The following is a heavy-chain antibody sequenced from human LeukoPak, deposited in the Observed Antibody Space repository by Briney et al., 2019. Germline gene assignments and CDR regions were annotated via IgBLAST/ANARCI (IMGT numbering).Heavy chain of an antibody. CDR1: GYTFTGYY. CDR2: XNPNSGGT. V-gene: IGHV1-2*02. CDR3: ARDLLYYDFWSGYYPPGGVYGMDV. J-gene: IGHJ6*02. D-gene: IGHD3-3*01. Sequence: ASVKVSCKASGYTFTGYYMHWVRQAPGQGLEXXXXXNPNSGGTNYAQKFQGRVTMTRDTSISTAYMELSRLRSDDTAVYYCARDLLYYDFWSGYYPPGGVYGMDVWGQGTTVTVSS.